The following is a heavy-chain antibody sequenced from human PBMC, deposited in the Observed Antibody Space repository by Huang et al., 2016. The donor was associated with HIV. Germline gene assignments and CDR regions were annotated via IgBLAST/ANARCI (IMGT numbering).Heavy chain of an antibody. Sequence: QVQLQESGPGLVKPSETLSLTCTVSGGSMSSYYWSWIRQPPGKGLEWIGYIYYSGSTNYNPSLKSRVTISVDTSKNQFSLRLSSVTAADTAVYYCASASIAARRWFDPWGQGSLFTVSS. D-gene: IGHD6-6*01. V-gene: IGHV4-59*01. CDR1: GGSMSSYY. CDR2: IYYSGST. J-gene: IGHJ5*02. CDR3: ASASIAARRWFDP.